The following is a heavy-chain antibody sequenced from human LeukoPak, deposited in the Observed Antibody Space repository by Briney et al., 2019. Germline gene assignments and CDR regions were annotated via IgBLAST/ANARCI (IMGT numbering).Heavy chain of an antibody. V-gene: IGHV3-30*03. CDR1: GFTFSSYG. J-gene: IGHJ4*02. Sequence: PGGSLRLSCAASGFTFSSYGMHWVRQAPGKGLEWVAVISYDGSNKYYADSVKGRFTISRDNSKNTLYLQMNSLRAEDTAVYYCARGYCSSTSCPFFDYWGQGTLVTVSS. CDR2: ISYDGSNK. CDR3: ARGYCSSTSCPFFDY. D-gene: IGHD2-2*01.